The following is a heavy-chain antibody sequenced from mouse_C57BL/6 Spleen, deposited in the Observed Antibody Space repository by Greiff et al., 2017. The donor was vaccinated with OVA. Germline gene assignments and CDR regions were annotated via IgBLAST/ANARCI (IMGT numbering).Heavy chain of an antibody. D-gene: IGHD1-1*01. V-gene: IGHV1-9*01. CDR2: ILPGSGST. CDR3: ARRYGSKRGNYDDY. Sequence: VQLQQSGAELMKPGASVKLSCKATGYTFTGYWIEWVQQRPGHGLEWIGEILPGSGSTNSNETCKGKATFTAETSSNTAYMQLSSLTTEDSAIYYCARRYGSKRGNYDDYWGQGTTLTGSS. J-gene: IGHJ2*01. CDR1: GYTFTGYW.